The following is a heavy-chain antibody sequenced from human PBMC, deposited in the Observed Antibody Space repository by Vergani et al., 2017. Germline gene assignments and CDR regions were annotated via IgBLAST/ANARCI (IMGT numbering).Heavy chain of an antibody. Sequence: QVHLLQSGADFKKPGSSVKVSCKASGVSFRSLAISWVRLAPGQGLEWMGRIVPIFEKINYAPKFQGRVTITADESTNIAYMELTSLTSDDTAIYYCAYSQFTSSWPFDFWGQGTLVTVSS. CDR2: IVPIFEKI. CDR3: AYSQFTSSWPFDF. J-gene: IGHJ4*02. D-gene: IGHD2-2*01. V-gene: IGHV1-69*13. CDR1: GVSFRSLA.